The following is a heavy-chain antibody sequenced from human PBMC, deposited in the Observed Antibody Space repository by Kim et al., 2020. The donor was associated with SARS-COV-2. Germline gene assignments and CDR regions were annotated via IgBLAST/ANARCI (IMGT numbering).Heavy chain of an antibody. J-gene: IGHJ5*02. Sequence: SETLSLTCAVYGGSFSGYYWSWIRQPPGKGLEWIGEINHSGSTNYNPSLKSRVTISVDTSKNQFSLKLSSVTAADTAVYYCAREGLRYFDSWAETSWWFDPWGQGTLVTVSS. CDR1: GGSFSGYY. CDR2: INHSGST. D-gene: IGHD3-9*01. CDR3: AREGLRYFDSWAETSWWFDP. V-gene: IGHV4-34*01.